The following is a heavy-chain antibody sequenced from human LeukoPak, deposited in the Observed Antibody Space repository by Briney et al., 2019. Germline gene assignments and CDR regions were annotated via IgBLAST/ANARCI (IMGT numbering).Heavy chain of an antibody. Sequence: GGSLRLSCAASGFTFSSYAMSWVRQAPGKGLEWVSAISGSGGSTYYADSVKGRFTISRDNSKNTLYLQMNSLRAEDTAVYYCAKSIVGATGPYYYYGMDVWGQGTTVTVS. D-gene: IGHD1-26*01. CDR2: ISGSGGST. J-gene: IGHJ6*02. CDR1: GFTFSSYA. CDR3: AKSIVGATGPYYYYGMDV. V-gene: IGHV3-23*01.